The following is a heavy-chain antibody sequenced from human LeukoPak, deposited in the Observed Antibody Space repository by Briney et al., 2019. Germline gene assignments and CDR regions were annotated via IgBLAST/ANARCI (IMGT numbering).Heavy chain of an antibody. CDR3: ARAPSGRLYYYYYMDV. Sequence: SEALSLTCTVAGGSISSYYWSWIRQPPGKGLEWIGYIYYSGSTNYNPYLKSRVTISVDTSKNQFSLKLSSVTAADTAVYYCARAPSGRLYYYYYMDVWGKGTTVTVSS. CDR1: GGSISSYY. J-gene: IGHJ6*03. V-gene: IGHV4-59*01. D-gene: IGHD2-15*01. CDR2: IYYSGST.